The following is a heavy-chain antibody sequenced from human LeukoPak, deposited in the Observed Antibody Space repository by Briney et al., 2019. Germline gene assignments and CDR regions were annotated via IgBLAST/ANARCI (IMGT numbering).Heavy chain of an antibody. J-gene: IGHJ4*02. CDR3: AREMYYYDSSGYYAQYYFGY. CDR1: GGSISSSHYY. V-gene: IGHV4-39*07. CDR2: IFYSGST. D-gene: IGHD3-22*01. Sequence: SETLSLTCTVSGGSISSSHYYWGWIRQPPGKGLELIGSIFYSGSTYYNSSLRGRVTMSVDTSKNQFSLRLSSVTAADTAVYYCAREMYYYDSSGYYAQYYFGYWGQGTLVTVSS.